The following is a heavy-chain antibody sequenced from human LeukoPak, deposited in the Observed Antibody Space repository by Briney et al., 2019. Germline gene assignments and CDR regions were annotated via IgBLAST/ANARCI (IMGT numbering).Heavy chain of an antibody. CDR1: GFTFSSYA. CDR3: AKSGSRRYSSSSVGFDY. Sequence: PGGSLRLSCAASGFTFSSYAMSWVRQAPGKGLEWVSAISGSGGSTYYADSVKGRFTISRDNSKNTLYLQMNSLRAEDTAVYYCAKSGSRRYSSSSVGFDYWGQGTLVTVSS. J-gene: IGHJ4*02. D-gene: IGHD6-6*01. V-gene: IGHV3-23*01. CDR2: ISGSGGST.